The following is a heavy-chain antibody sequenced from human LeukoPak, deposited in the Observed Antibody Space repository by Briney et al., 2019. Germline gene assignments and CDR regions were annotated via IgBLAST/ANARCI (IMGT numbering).Heavy chain of an antibody. CDR1: GGTFSSYA. Sequence: ASVKVSCKASGGTFSSYAISWVRQAPGQGLEWMGGTIPIFGTANYAQKFQGRVTITADESTSTAYMELSRLRSDDTAVYYCARDGDGRQGMDVWGQGTTVTVSS. CDR2: TIPIFGTA. CDR3: ARDGDGRQGMDV. J-gene: IGHJ6*02. D-gene: IGHD7-27*01. V-gene: IGHV1-69*13.